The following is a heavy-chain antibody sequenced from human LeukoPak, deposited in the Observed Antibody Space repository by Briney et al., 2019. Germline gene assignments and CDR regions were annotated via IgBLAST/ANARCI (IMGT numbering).Heavy chain of an antibody. J-gene: IGHJ5*02. CDR2: GSDVGGT. D-gene: IGHD2-8*01. CDR3: AQNGQSGFSFDP. CDR1: GASLNGHY. Sequence: SETLSLTCAVYGASLNGHYWGWIRQPPGKGLEWIGEGSDVGGTKYNPSLKSRVTISADTSKNQFSLKLSSVTAADTAVYYCAQNGQSGFSFDPWGQGTLVTVSS. V-gene: IGHV4-34*01.